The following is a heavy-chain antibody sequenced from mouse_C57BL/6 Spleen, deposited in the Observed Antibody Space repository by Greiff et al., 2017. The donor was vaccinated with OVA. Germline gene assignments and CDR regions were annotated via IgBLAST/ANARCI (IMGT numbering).Heavy chain of an antibody. CDR3: ARNYYGSSYWYFDV. J-gene: IGHJ1*03. Sequence: QVTLKESGPGILQPSQTLSLTCSFSGFSLSTFGMGVGWIRQPSGKGLEWLAHIWWDDDKYYNPALKSRLTISKDTSKNQVFLKIANVDTADTATDYCARNYYGSSYWYFDVWGTGTTVTVSS. V-gene: IGHV8-8*01. D-gene: IGHD1-1*01. CDR2: IWWDDDK. CDR1: GFSLSTFGMG.